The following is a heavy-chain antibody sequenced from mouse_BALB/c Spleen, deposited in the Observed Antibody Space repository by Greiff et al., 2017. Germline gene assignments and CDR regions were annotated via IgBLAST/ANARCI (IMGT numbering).Heavy chain of an antibody. J-gene: IGHJ4*01. CDR3: ARAEVRRAMDY. CDR2: ISSGGST. CDR1: GFTFSSYA. V-gene: IGHV5-6-5*01. D-gene: IGHD2-14*01. Sequence: VQLVESGGGLVKPGGSLKLSCAASGFTFSSYAMSWVRQTPEKRLEWVASISSGGSTYYPDSVKGRFTISRDNARNILYLQMSSLRSEDTAMYYCARAEVRRAMDYWGQGTSVTVSS.